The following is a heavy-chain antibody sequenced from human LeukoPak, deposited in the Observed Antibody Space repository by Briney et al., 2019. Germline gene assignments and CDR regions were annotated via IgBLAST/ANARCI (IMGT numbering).Heavy chain of an antibody. CDR1: GGSFSGYY. D-gene: IGHD3-10*01. J-gene: IGHJ4*02. V-gene: IGHV4-34*01. Sequence: RASETLSLTCAVYGGSFSGYYWSWIRQPPGEGLEWIGEINHSGSTNYNPSLKSRVTISVDTSKNQFSLKLSSVTAADTAVYYCARGITMVPHYWGQGTLVTVSS. CDR2: INHSGST. CDR3: ARGITMVPHY.